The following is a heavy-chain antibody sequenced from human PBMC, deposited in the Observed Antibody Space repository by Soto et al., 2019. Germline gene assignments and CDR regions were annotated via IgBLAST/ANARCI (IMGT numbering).Heavy chain of an antibody. V-gene: IGHV6-1*01. D-gene: IGHD1-1*01. CDR2: TYFRSKWYN. CDR1: GDSVSSNTAS. J-gene: IGHJ5*02. Sequence: SQTLSPTRAISGDSVSSNTASWNWIRQCPSRGLEWLGRTYFRSKWYNDYAVSVKSRIIINPEPTHNQFSLKLNSVTPQNTAVYFRAKGDNPGPKTGHAFDPWGQGIMVTVSS. CDR3: AKGDNPGPKTGHAFDP.